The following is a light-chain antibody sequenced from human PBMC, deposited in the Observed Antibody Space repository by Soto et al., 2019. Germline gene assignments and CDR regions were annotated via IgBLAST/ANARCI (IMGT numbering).Light chain of an antibody. CDR3: QQYYNTPLS. Sequence: DIVMTQSPDSLAVSLGERANINCKSSQSVLYSSNNKNYLAWYQQKPGQPPKLLIYWATTRESGVPDRFSGSGSGTDFTLAICSLQAEDEAVYYCQQYYNTPLSFGGGTKVEIK. J-gene: IGKJ4*01. V-gene: IGKV4-1*01. CDR2: WAT. CDR1: QSVLYSSNNKNY.